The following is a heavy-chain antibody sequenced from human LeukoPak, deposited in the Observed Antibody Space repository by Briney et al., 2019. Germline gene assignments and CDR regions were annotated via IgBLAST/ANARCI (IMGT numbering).Heavy chain of an antibody. J-gene: IGHJ4*02. CDR3: ARDCSGGSCFSGPFEY. CDR2: IYYTGSS. CDR1: GGSISYSSYY. Sequence: PSETLSLTCTVSGGSISYSSYYWGWIRQPPGKGLEWIGSIYYTGSSYYNPSLKSRVTISVDASKNQFSLKLRSVTAADTAVYYCARDCSGGSCFSGPFEYWGQGTLVTVSS. D-gene: IGHD2-15*01. V-gene: IGHV4-39*02.